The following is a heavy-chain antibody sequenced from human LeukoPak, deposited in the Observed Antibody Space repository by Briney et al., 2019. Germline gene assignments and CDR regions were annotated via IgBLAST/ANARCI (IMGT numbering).Heavy chain of an antibody. CDR2: INPNSGGT. CDR3: ARDAPGVPAAPFDY. Sequence: ASVKVSCKASGYTFTGYHMHWVRQAPGQGLEWMGWINPNSGGTNYAQKFQGRVTMTRDTSISTAYMELSRLRSDDTAVYYCARDAPGVPAAPFDYWGQGTLVTVSS. V-gene: IGHV1-2*02. J-gene: IGHJ4*02. CDR1: GYTFTGYH. D-gene: IGHD2-2*01.